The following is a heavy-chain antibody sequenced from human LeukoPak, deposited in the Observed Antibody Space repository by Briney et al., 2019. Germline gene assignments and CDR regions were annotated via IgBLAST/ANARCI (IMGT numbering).Heavy chain of an antibody. Sequence: SETLSLTCTVSGVSISSSNSYWGWIRQPPGKGLEWIGSIYYSGNTYYNAFLKGQVSISIDTSKNQFSLRLTSVTAADTAVYYCARQTGSGLFILPGGQGTLVTVSS. CDR2: IYYSGNT. CDR3: ARQTGSGLFILP. D-gene: IGHD3/OR15-3a*01. CDR1: GVSISSSNSY. V-gene: IGHV4-39*01. J-gene: IGHJ4*02.